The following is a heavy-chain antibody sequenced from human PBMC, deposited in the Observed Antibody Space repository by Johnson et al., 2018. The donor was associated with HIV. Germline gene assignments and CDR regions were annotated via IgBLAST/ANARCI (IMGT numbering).Heavy chain of an antibody. CDR1: GFSFSDYY. J-gene: IGHJ3*02. Sequence: QVQLVESGGGLVKPGGSLRLSCLASGFSFSDYYMSWIRQAPGKGLEWISYMSSSGTTIYHAESVKGRFTISRDNAKNSLFLQMNSLRAGDTAVYYCARRSITSDGFDIWGQGTMVTVSS. V-gene: IGHV3-11*04. CDR2: MSSSGTTI. D-gene: IGHD2-2*01. CDR3: ARRSITSDGFDI.